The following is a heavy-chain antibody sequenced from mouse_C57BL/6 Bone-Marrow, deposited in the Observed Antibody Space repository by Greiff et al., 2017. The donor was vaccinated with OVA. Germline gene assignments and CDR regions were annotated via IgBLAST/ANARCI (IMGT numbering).Heavy chain of an antibody. D-gene: IGHD2-4*01. CDR3: AILLYYDYDVNAMDY. CDR1: GYTFTSYW. Sequence: QVQLQQPGAELVMPGASVKLSCKASGYTFTSYWMHWVKQRPGQGLEWIGEIDPSDSYTNYNQQFKGKSTLTVDKSSSTAYMQLSSLTSEDSAVYYGAILLYYDYDVNAMDYWGQGTSVTVSS. CDR2: IDPSDSYT. V-gene: IGHV1-69*01. J-gene: IGHJ4*01.